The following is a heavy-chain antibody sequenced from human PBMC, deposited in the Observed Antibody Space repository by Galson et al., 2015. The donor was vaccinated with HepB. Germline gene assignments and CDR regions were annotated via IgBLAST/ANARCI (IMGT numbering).Heavy chain of an antibody. D-gene: IGHD6-19*01. V-gene: IGHV1-18*04. CDR3: TRGGTGSDY. CDR1: GYTFTSYV. Sequence: SVKVSCKASGYTFTSYVISWVRQAPGQGLEWLARISGYNGHTKYAQDLQNKVTMTPDTSTSTAYLALRRLKTADSAIYYCTRGGTGSDYWGQGTLVTVPS. J-gene: IGHJ4*02. CDR2: ISGYNGHT.